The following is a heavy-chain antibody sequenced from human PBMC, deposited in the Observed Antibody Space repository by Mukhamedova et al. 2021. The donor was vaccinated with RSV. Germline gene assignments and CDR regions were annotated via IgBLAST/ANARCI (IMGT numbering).Heavy chain of an antibody. Sequence: QAPGQTLEWLGGFIPISGTVNYAQKFQGRLTIIADDSTSTAYMELNSLRPEDTGVYYCAADHVVESYGDYGTWGQGTRVTVSS. J-gene: IGHJ5*02. CDR2: FIPISGTV. V-gene: IGHV1-69*01. D-gene: IGHD4-17*01. CDR3: AADHVVESYGDYGT.